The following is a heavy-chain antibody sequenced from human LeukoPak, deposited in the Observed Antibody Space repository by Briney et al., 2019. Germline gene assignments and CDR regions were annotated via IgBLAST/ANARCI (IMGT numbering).Heavy chain of an antibody. V-gene: IGHV4-59*01. CDR3: ARERGETKDIVVTIYDY. J-gene: IGHJ4*02. Sequence: SETLSLTCTISGGSISGYYWSWIRQPPGKGLEWIGYVHYSGNTNYNPSLNSRVTISVDTSKNQLSLKLSSVTAADTAVYYCARERGETKDIVVTIYDYWGQGTLVTVSS. CDR2: VHYSGNT. CDR1: GGSISGYY. D-gene: IGHD5-12*01.